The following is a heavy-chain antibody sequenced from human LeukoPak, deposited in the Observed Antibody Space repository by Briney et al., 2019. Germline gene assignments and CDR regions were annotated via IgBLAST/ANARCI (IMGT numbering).Heavy chain of an antibody. Sequence: RGSLRLSPAASGFTLSSYGTHSVPQAPGKGLERVTFIRYDGSNKYYADSVKGRFTISRDNSKNTLYLQMNSLRAEDTAVYYCAKATRATETDSQDYWGQGILVTVSS. J-gene: IGHJ4*02. CDR1: GFTLSSYG. CDR2: IRYDGSNK. D-gene: IGHD1-14*01. CDR3: AKATRATETDSQDY. V-gene: IGHV3-30*02.